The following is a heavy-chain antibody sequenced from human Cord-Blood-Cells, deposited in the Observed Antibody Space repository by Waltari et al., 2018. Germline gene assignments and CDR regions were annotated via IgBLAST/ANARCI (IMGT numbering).Heavy chain of an antibody. CDR1: GGSISSYY. Sequence: QVQLQESGPGLVKPSETLSLTCTVSGGSISSYYWSWIRQPPGKGLEWIGYIYYSGSTNYNPSLKSRVTISVDTSKNQFSLKLSSVTAADTAVYYCARVSIAARHSYYLDYWGQGTLVTVSS. J-gene: IGHJ4*02. CDR3: ARVSIAARHSYYLDY. D-gene: IGHD6-6*01. CDR2: IYYSGST. V-gene: IGHV4-59*01.